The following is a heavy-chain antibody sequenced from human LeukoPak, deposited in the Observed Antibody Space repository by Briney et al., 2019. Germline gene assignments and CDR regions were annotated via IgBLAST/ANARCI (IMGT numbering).Heavy chain of an antibody. D-gene: IGHD6-6*01. J-gene: IGHJ5*02. CDR3: ARDPSAYSSSSIGFDP. CDR1: GFTFRDYW. V-gene: IGHV3-7*01. CDR2: IKYDGDEE. Sequence: GGSLRLSCAASGFTFRDYWMSWMRQAPGKGLEWVANIKYDGDEEYYVDSVKGRFIISRDNAKNSLYLQMNSLRAEDTAVYYCARDPSAYSSSSIGFDPWGQGTLVTVSS.